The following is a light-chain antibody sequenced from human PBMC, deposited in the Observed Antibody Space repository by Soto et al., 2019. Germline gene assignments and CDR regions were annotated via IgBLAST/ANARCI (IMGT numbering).Light chain of an antibody. Sequence: EIVLPQSPGTLSLSPGERATLACRASQSVSSSYLAWYQQKPGQAPRLLIYGASSRATGIPDRFSGSGSGTDFTLTISRLEPEDFAVYYCQQYGSSPWTFGQGTQGG. CDR1: QSVSSSY. J-gene: IGKJ1*01. CDR3: QQYGSSPWT. CDR2: GAS. V-gene: IGKV3-20*01.